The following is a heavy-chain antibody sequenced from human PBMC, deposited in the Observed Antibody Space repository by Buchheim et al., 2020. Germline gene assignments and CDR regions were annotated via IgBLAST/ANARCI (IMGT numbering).Heavy chain of an antibody. CDR1: GGSFSGYY. D-gene: IGHD2-15*01. J-gene: IGHJ4*02. Sequence: QVQLQQWGAGLLKPSETLSLTCAVYGGSFSGYYWSWIRQPPGKGLEWIGEINHSGSTNYNPSLKSRVTISVDTSKNQFSMKLSSVTAADTAVYYCARGQDRGRRGLGSYWGQGTL. V-gene: IGHV4-34*01. CDR3: ARGQDRGRRGLGSY. CDR2: INHSGST.